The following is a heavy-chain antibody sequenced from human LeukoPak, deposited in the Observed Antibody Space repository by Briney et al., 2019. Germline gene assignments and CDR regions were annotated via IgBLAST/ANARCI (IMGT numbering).Heavy chain of an antibody. CDR1: GFTFSSYS. V-gene: IGHV3-21*01. J-gene: IGHJ4*02. CDR3: ARSSPYSSSWPFDY. CDR2: ISSSSSYI. D-gene: IGHD6-13*01. Sequence: GGSLRLSCAASGFTFSSYSMNWVRQAPGKGLEWVSSISSSSSYIYYADSVKGRFTISRDNAKNSLYLQMNSMRAEDTAVYYCARSSPYSSSWPFDYWGQGTLVTVSS.